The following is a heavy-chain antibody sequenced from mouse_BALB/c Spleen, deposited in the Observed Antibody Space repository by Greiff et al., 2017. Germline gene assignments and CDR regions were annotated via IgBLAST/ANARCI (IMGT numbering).Heavy chain of an antibody. J-gene: IGHJ4*01. V-gene: IGHV14-1*02. D-gene: IGHD2-14*01. CDR3: ARGVRHAMDY. CDR2: IDPENGNT. Sequence: EVKLVESGAELVRPGALVKLSCKASGFNIKDYYMHWVKQRPEQGLEWIGWIDPENGNTIYDPKFQGKASITADTSSNTAYLQLSSLTSEDTAVYYCARGVRHAMDYWGQGTSVTVSS. CDR1: GFNIKDYY.